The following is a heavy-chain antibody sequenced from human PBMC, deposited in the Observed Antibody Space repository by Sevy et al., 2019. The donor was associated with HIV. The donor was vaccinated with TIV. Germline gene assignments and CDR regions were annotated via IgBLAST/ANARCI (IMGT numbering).Heavy chain of an antibody. CDR2: IKSKTDGGTT. V-gene: IGHV3-15*01. D-gene: IGHD3-10*01. Sequence: GGSLRLSCAASGFTFSNAWMSWVRQAPGKGLEWVGRIKSKTDGGTTDYAAPVKGRFTISRDDSKNTLYLQMNSLKTEDTAVYYCTTSRGADRIWFAQLTFDYWGQGTLVTVS. J-gene: IGHJ4*02. CDR3: TTSRGADRIWFAQLTFDY. CDR1: GFTFSNAW.